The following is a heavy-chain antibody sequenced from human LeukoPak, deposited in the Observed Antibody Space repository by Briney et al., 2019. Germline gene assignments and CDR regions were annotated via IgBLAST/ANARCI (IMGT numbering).Heavy chain of an antibody. CDR3: ARERVPAAHFDY. Sequence: SQTLSLTCTVSGGSFSSDDYSWNWIRQPAGQGLEWIGRLFSRGTTNYNPALKSRVTISVDTSKNQFSLKLSSVTAADTAVYYCARERVPAAHFDYWGQGTLVTVSS. CDR1: GGSFSSDDYS. CDR2: LFSRGTT. J-gene: IGHJ4*02. D-gene: IGHD2-2*01. V-gene: IGHV4-61*02.